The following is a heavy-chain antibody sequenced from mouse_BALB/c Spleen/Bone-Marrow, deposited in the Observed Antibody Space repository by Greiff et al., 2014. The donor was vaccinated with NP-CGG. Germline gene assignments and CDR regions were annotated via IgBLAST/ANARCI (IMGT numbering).Heavy chain of an antibody. D-gene: IGHD4-1*02. J-gene: IGHJ2*01. CDR1: GYTFTSYW. CDR3: TREGPTGTGGDY. CDR2: IYPGSGST. Sequence: LQQPGSELVRPGASVKLSCKASGYTFTSYWMHWVKQRPGQGLEWIGNIYPGSGSTNYDEKFKSKATLTVDTSSSTAYMQLSSLTSEDSAVYYCTREGPTGTGGDYWGQGTTLTVSS. V-gene: IGHV1S22*01.